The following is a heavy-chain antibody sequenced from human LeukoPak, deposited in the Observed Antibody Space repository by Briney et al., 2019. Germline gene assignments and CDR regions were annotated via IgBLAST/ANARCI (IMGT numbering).Heavy chain of an antibody. D-gene: IGHD3-16*02. Sequence: PSETLSLTCAVYGGSFSGYYWSWIRQPPGKGLEWIGEINHSGSTNYNPSLKSRVTISVDTSKYQFSLKLSSVTAADTAVYYCARGRAYDYVWGSYRYGEGSFDYWGQGTLVTVSS. CDR3: ARGRAYDYVWGSYRYGEGSFDY. CDR1: GGSFSGYY. J-gene: IGHJ4*02. CDR2: INHSGST. V-gene: IGHV4-34*01.